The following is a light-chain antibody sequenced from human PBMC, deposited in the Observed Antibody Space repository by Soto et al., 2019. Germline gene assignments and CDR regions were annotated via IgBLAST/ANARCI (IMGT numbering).Light chain of an antibody. Sequence: IGLTQSPGTLSLSPGERATLSCRASQTVTSFYLAWYQQKPDQAPRLLIYGASFRATGIPDRFSGSGSGTDFTLTISRLEPEDFAVYYCQQYDSSPFTFGQGTKLEIK. J-gene: IGKJ2*01. CDR3: QQYDSSPFT. V-gene: IGKV3-20*01. CDR1: QTVTSFY. CDR2: GAS.